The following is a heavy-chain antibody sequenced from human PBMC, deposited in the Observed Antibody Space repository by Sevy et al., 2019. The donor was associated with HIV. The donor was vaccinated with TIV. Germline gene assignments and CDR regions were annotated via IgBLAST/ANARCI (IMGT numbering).Heavy chain of an antibody. V-gene: IGHV3-30-3*01. J-gene: IGHJ4*02. Sequence: GGSLRLSCAASGFTFSSYAMHWVRLAPGKGLEWVAVISYDGSNKYYVDSVKGRFTISRDNSKNTLYLQMNSLRAEDTAGYYCARDGWAVVVAATPLYYFDYWGQGTLVTVSS. D-gene: IGHD2-15*01. CDR3: ARDGWAVVVAATPLYYFDY. CDR2: ISYDGSNK. CDR1: GFTFSSYA.